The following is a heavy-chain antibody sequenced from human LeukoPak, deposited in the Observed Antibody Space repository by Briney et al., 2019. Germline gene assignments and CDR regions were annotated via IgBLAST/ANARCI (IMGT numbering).Heavy chain of an antibody. Sequence: ASVKVSCKASGYTFTGYYMHWVRQAPGQGLEWMGWINPNSGGTNYAQKFQGRVTMTRDTSISTAYMELSRLRSDDTAVYYCARAMSISGWYSLSRFDYWGQGTLVTVSS. J-gene: IGHJ4*02. CDR2: INPNSGGT. D-gene: IGHD6-19*01. V-gene: IGHV1-2*02. CDR1: GYTFTGYY. CDR3: ARAMSISGWYSLSRFDY.